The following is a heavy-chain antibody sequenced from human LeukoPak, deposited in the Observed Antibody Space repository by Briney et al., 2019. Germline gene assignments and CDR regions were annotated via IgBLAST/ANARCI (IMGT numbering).Heavy chain of an antibody. CDR3: TKGVLFSTDALDI. V-gene: IGHV3-53*01. CDR2: IYSRGGT. J-gene: IGHJ3*02. D-gene: IGHD2-8*02. Sequence: GGSLRLSCAVSGFSVSNNYMNWVRQAPGKGLEWVSLIYSRGGTSYADSVKGRFTIYRNNSKNTLSLQMNSLRAEDTAIYYCTKGVLFSTDALDIWGQGTMVTASS. CDR1: GFSVSNNY.